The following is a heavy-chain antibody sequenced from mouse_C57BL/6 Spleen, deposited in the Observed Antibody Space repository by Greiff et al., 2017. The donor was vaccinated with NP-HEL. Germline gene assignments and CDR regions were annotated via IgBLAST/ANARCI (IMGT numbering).Heavy chain of an antibody. Sequence: QVQLQQPGAELVMPGASVKLSCKASGYTFPSYWMHWVKQRPGQGLEWIGELAPSDSYTNYNQKFKGKSTLTVDKSSSTAYMQLSSLTSEDSAVYYCARLLDRFDYWGQGTTLTVSS. J-gene: IGHJ2*01. CDR2: LAPSDSYT. CDR3: ARLLDRFDY. V-gene: IGHV1-69*01. CDR1: GYTFPSYW. D-gene: IGHD2-1*01.